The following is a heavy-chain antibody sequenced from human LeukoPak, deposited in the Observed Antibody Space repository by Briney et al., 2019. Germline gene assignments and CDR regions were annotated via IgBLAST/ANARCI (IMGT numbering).Heavy chain of an antibody. CDR1: GFTVSSNY. Sequence: GGSLRLSCAASGFTVSSNYMSWVRQAPGKGLEWVSVIYSGGSTYYADSVEGRFTISRDNSKNTLYLQMNSLRAEDSAVYYCASPIRDHILTGGVYYYGMDVWGQGTTVTVSS. CDR2: IYSGGST. V-gene: IGHV3-53*01. J-gene: IGHJ6*02. CDR3: ASPIRDHILTGGVYYYGMDV. D-gene: IGHD3-9*01.